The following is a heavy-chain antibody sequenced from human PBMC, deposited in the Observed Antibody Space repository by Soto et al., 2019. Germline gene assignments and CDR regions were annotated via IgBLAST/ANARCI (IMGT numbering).Heavy chain of an antibody. CDR1: GFPFTVFW. Sequence: EVQLVESGGALVQPGGSLRLSCAASGFPFTVFWMSWVRRVPGKGLEWLANINQGGSETYYVDSVKGRFTISRDNAANLVYLEMNSLRAEDTAVYYCARDGPIQQLCQSCQFWGQGTLVTVSS. J-gene: IGHJ1*01. CDR3: ARDGPIQQLCQSCQF. D-gene: IGHD4-4*01. CDR2: INQGGSET. V-gene: IGHV3-7*01.